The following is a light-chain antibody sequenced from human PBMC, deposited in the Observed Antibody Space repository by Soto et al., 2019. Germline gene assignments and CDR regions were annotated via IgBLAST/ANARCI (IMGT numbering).Light chain of an antibody. Sequence: QSVLTQPPSVSAAPGQKVTISCSGSSSNIGSDYVSWYQQLPGTAPKLLIYENNKRPSGIPDRFSGSKSGTSATLGITGLQTGDEADYYCAAWDTSLTGGVFGGGTKPPS. V-gene: IGLV1-51*02. CDR2: ENN. J-gene: IGLJ2*01. CDR1: SSNIGSDY. CDR3: AAWDTSLTGGV.